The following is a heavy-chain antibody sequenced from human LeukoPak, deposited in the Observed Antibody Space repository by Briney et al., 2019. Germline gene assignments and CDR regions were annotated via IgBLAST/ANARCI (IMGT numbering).Heavy chain of an antibody. CDR1: GYTFTSYY. CDR3: ARAGDIVVVPAEYYYYYYMDV. D-gene: IGHD2-2*01. CDR2: INPSGGST. Sequence: GASVKVSCKASGYTFTSYYMHWVRQAPGQGLEWMGTINPSGGSTSYAQKFQGRVTMTRDMSTSTVYMELSSLRSEDTAVYYCARAGDIVVVPAEYYYYYYMDVWGKGTTVTVSS. J-gene: IGHJ6*03. V-gene: IGHV1-46*01.